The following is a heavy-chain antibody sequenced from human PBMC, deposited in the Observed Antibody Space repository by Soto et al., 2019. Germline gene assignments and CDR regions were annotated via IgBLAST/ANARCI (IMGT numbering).Heavy chain of an antibody. D-gene: IGHD4-4*01. CDR3: ASDSNEGYYYYGMDV. V-gene: IGHV1-69*13. CDR2: IIPIFGTA. J-gene: IGHJ6*02. Sequence: SVKVSCKASGGTFSSYAISWVRQAPGQGLEWMGGIIPIFGTANYAQKFQGRVTITADESTSTAYMELSSLRSEDTAVYYCASDSNEGYYYYGMDVWGQGTTVTVSS. CDR1: GGTFSSYA.